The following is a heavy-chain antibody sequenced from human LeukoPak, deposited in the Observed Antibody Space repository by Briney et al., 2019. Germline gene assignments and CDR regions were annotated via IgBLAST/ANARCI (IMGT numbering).Heavy chain of an antibody. V-gene: IGHV3-48*04. CDR2: ISSSGSTI. J-gene: IGHJ3*02. CDR3: ARDRSADYYGSRSYSPDAFDI. CDR1: GFTFSSYW. D-gene: IGHD3-10*01. Sequence: GGSLRLSCAASGFTFSSYWMNWVRQAPGKGLEWVSYISSSGSTIYYADSVKGRFTISRDNAKNSLYLQMNSLRAEDTAVYYCARDRSADYYGSRSYSPDAFDIWGQGTMVTVSS.